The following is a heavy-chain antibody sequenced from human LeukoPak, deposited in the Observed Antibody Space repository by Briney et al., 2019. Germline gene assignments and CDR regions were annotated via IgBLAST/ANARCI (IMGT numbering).Heavy chain of an antibody. V-gene: IGHV3-30*18. CDR2: ISYDGSNK. Sequence: QAGRSLRLSCAASGFTFSSYGMHWVRQAPGKGLEWVAVISYDGSNKYYADSVKGRFTISRDNSKNTLYLQMNSLRAEDTAVYYCAKGGTGTTVRYFDYWGQGTLVTVSS. CDR3: AKGGTGTTVRYFDY. CDR1: GFTFSSYG. D-gene: IGHD1-7*01. J-gene: IGHJ4*02.